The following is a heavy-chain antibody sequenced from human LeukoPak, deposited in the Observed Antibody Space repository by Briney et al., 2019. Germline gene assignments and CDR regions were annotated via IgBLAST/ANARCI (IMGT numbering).Heavy chain of an antibody. J-gene: IGHJ4*02. D-gene: IGHD4-17*01. CDR1: GGSISSSSYY. Sequence: PSETLSLTCTVSGGSISSSSYYWGWIRQPPGKGLEWIGSIYYSGSTYYNPSLKSRVTISLDTSKNQFSLKLSSVTAADTAVYYCARQGAATVTTTYYFDYWGQGTLVTVSS. V-gene: IGHV4-39*01. CDR2: IYYSGST. CDR3: ARQGAATVTTTYYFDY.